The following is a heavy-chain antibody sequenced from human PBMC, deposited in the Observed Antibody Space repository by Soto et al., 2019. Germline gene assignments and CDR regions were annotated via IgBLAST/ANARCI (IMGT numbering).Heavy chain of an antibody. Sequence: PGGSLRLSCAASGFTFSSYAMQWVRQAPGKGLEYVSAISSNGGSTYYANSVKGRFTISRDNSKNTLYLQMGSLRAEDMAVYYCARDQGGYYYGSEPLYYYYGMDVWGQGTTVTVSS. V-gene: IGHV3-64*01. D-gene: IGHD3-10*01. CDR1: GFTFSSYA. CDR2: ISSNGGST. J-gene: IGHJ6*02. CDR3: ARDQGGYYYGSEPLYYYYGMDV.